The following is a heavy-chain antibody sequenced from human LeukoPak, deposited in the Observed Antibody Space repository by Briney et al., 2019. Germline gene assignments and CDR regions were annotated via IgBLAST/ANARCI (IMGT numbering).Heavy chain of an antibody. V-gene: IGHV4-34*01. CDR1: GGSFSGYY. CDR2: INHSGST. D-gene: IGHD6-19*01. Sequence: SETLSLTCAVYGGSFSGYYWSWIRQPPGKGLEWIGEINHSGSTNYNPSLKSRVTISVDTSKNQFSLKLSSVTAADTAVYYCARARGWYHHYFDYWGQGTLVTVSS. CDR3: ARARGWYHHYFDY. J-gene: IGHJ4*02.